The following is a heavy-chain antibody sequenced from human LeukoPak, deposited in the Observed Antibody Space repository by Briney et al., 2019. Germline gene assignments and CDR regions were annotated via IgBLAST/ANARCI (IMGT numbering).Heavy chain of an antibody. D-gene: IGHD2-8*01. J-gene: IGHJ4*02. CDR2: INHSGST. CDR1: GGSFSGYY. V-gene: IGHV4-34*01. CDR3: GGGSPYCTNGVCYFDY. Sequence: PSETLSLTCAVYGGSFSGYYWSWIRQPPGKGLEWIGEINHSGSTNYNPSLKSRVTISVDTSKNQFSLKLSSVTAADTAVYYCGGGSPYCTNGVCYFDYWGQGTLVTVSS.